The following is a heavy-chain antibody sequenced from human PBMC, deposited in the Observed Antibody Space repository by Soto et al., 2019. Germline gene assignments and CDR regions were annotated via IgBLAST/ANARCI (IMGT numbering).Heavy chain of an antibody. CDR3: ARDMIIAYSGAGPHYFDY. Sequence: GGSLRLSCAASGFTFSSYSMNWVRQAPGKGLEWVSSISSSSSYIYYADSVKGRFTISRDNAKNSLYLQMNSLRAEDTAVYYYARDMIIAYSGAGPHYFDYWGQGTLVTVSS. D-gene: IGHD3-16*01. CDR2: ISSSSSYI. V-gene: IGHV3-21*01. CDR1: GFTFSSYS. J-gene: IGHJ4*02.